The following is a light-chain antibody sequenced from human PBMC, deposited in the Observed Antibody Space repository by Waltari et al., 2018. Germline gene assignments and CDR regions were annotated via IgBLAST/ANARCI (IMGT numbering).Light chain of an antibody. CDR3: QQSYTNPT. J-gene: IGKJ2*01. CDR2: AAS. V-gene: IGKV1-39*01. CDR1: QSIGSY. Sequence: DIQMTQSPSSLSASVGDRVTISCRASQSIGSYVNWYQQKPGKAPKLLSYAASSLRSGVPSRFSGGGYGTDVTLTISSLQAEDFATFYCQQSYTNPTFGQGTKLEI.